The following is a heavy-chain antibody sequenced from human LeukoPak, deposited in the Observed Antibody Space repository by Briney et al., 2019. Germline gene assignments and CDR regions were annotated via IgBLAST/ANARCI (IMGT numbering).Heavy chain of an antibody. CDR2: ISYDGSNK. Sequence: GGSLRLSCAASGFTFSSYGMHWVRQAPGKGLEWVAVISYDGSNKYYADSVMGRFTISRDNSKNTLYLQMNSLRAEDTAVYYCAKDQGPGATTSYYYYYGMDVWGQGTTVTVSS. J-gene: IGHJ6*02. V-gene: IGHV3-30*18. CDR1: GFTFSSYG. D-gene: IGHD1-26*01. CDR3: AKDQGPGATTSYYYYYGMDV.